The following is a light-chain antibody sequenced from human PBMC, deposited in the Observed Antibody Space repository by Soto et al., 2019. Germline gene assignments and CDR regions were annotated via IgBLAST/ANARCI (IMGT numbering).Light chain of an antibody. V-gene: IGKV1-27*01. J-gene: IGKJ4*01. Sequence: DVQMTQSPSSLSAFVGDRVTITCRASQGIAPYLAWFQQKPGKVPKLLIYATSTLQSGVPSRFSGSGSGTDFTLTINSLQPEDVGTYYCQKYNSAPLTFGGGPRWIS. CDR3: QKYNSAPLT. CDR2: ATS. CDR1: QGIAPY.